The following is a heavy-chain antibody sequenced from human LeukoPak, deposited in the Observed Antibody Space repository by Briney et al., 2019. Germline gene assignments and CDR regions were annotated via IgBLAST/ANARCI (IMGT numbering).Heavy chain of an antibody. J-gene: IGHJ5*02. V-gene: IGHV5-51*01. Sequence: PGESLKISCKGSGYSFTYWIGWVRQMPGKGLEWMGIIYPDDSDTRYSPSFQGQVTISADKSISTAYLQWSSLKASDTAMYYCARREGITGTTKWFDPWGQGTLVTVSS. CDR1: GYSFTYW. D-gene: IGHD1-7*01. CDR3: ARREGITGTTKWFDP. CDR2: IYPDDSDT.